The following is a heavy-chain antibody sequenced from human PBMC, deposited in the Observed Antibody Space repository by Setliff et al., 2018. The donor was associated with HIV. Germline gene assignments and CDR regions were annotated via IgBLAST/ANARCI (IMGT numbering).Heavy chain of an antibody. D-gene: IGHD5-12*01. J-gene: IGHJ4*02. Sequence: HPGGSLRLSCAASGFTFSGSAMHWVRQASGKGLEWVGRIRDKANSYATGYVASVKGRFTISRDDSKNTAYLQMNSLKTEDTAVYYCTRQVGNYIVFDYWGQGTLVTVSS. CDR1: GFTFSGSA. V-gene: IGHV3-73*01. CDR3: TRQVGNYIVFDY. CDR2: IRDKANSYAT.